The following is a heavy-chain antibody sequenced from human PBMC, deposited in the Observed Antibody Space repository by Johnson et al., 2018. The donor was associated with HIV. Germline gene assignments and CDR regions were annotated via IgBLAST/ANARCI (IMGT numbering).Heavy chain of an antibody. CDR1: GFTFSSYW. CDR3: ARDPVSHYYDSSGSLDDAFDI. Sequence: VQLVESGGGLVQPGWSLRLSCAASGFTFSSYWMSWVRQAPGKGLEWVANIKQDGSEKYYVDSVKGRFTISRDNAKNSLYLQMNSLRAEDTAVYYCARDPVSHYYDSSGSLDDAFDIWGQGTMVTV. D-gene: IGHD3-22*01. V-gene: IGHV3-7*01. CDR2: IKQDGSEK. J-gene: IGHJ3*02.